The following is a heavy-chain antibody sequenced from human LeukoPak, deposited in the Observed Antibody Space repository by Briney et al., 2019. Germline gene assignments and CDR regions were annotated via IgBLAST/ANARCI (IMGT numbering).Heavy chain of an antibody. J-gene: IGHJ5*02. Sequence: GESLKISCKGSGYSFTNNWIGWVRQMPGKGLEWIGIIYPGDSDTRYSPSFQGQVTISADKSISTAYLQWSSLKASDTAMYYCARLGITGTTLSWFDPWGQGTLVTVSS. D-gene: IGHD1-7*01. CDR3: ARLGITGTTLSWFDP. CDR1: GYSFTNNW. V-gene: IGHV5-51*01. CDR2: IYPGDSDT.